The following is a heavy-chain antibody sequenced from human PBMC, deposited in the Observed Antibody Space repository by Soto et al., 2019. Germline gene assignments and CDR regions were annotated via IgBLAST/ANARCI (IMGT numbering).Heavy chain of an antibody. Sequence: QVQLQESGPGLVKPSGTLSLTCAVSGGSISSSNWWSWVRQPPGKGLEWIGEIYHSGSTNYNPSLKRRVTISVDKSKNQFSLKLSSVTAADTAVYYCAREGGSSGYLPSYFDYWGQGTLVTVSS. D-gene: IGHD6-19*01. CDR1: GGSISSSNW. V-gene: IGHV4-4*02. J-gene: IGHJ4*02. CDR2: IYHSGST. CDR3: AREGGSSGYLPSYFDY.